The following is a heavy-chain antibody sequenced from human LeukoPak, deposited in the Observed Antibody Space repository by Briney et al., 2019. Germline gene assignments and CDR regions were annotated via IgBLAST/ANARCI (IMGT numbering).Heavy chain of an antibody. CDR1: GYTFTSYG. V-gene: IGHV1-18*01. Sequence: GASVKVSCKASGYTFTSYGISWVRQAPGQGLEWIGWISAYNGNTNYAQKLQGRVTMTTDTSTSTAYMELRSLRSDDTAVYYCARYFGGGRATNGFDYWGQGTLVTVSS. D-gene: IGHD2-8*01. CDR2: ISAYNGNT. J-gene: IGHJ4*02. CDR3: ARYFGGGRATNGFDY.